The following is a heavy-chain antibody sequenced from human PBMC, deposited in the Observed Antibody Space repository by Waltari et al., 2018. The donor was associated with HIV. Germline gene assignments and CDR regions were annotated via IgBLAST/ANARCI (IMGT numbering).Heavy chain of an antibody. V-gene: IGHV4-38-2*02. CDR2: ISHRGST. J-gene: IGHJ4*02. Sequence: RQSPGKGLEWIGSISHRGSTYYNPSLKSRVTISVDTSKNQVSLKLSSVTAADTAVYYCARGDIVATGGFDFWGQGTLVTVSS. D-gene: IGHD5-12*01. CDR3: ARGDIVATGGFDF.